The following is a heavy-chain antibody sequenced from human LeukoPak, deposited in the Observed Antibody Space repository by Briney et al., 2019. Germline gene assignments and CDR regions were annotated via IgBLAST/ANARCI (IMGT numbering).Heavy chain of an antibody. J-gene: IGHJ4*02. CDR1: GGTFSSYA. CDR2: IIPIFGTA. CDR3: AVSRDGYNLVPAQLDY. Sequence: ASVKVSCKASGGTFSSYAISWVRQAPGQGLEWMGGIIPIFGTANYAQKSQGRVTITADESTSTAYMELSSLRSEDTAVYYCAVSRDGYNLVPAQLDYWGQGTLVTVSS. V-gene: IGHV1-69*13. D-gene: IGHD5-24*01.